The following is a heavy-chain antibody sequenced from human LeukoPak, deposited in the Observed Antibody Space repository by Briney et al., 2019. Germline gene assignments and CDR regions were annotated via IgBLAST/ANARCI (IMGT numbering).Heavy chain of an antibody. CDR1: GGSISSSNW. Sequence: SSGTLSLTCAVSGGSISSSNWWSWVRQPPGKGLEWIGEIYHSGSTNYNPSLKSRVTISVDTSKNQFSLKLSSVTAADTAVYYCARGMVRGVIFFDYWGQGTLVTVSS. D-gene: IGHD3-10*01. CDR3: ARGMVRGVIFFDY. CDR2: IYHSGST. V-gene: IGHV4-4*02. J-gene: IGHJ4*02.